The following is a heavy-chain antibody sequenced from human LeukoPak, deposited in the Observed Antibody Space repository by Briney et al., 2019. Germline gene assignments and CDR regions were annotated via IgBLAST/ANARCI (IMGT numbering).Heavy chain of an antibody. V-gene: IGHV3-23*01. J-gene: IGHJ4*02. Sequence: AGGSLRLSCAASGFTFSSYAMSWVRQAPGKGLEWVSAISGSGGSTYHTDSVKGRFTISRDNSKNTLYLQMNSLRAEDTAVYYCAKDGLVGATRFFYWGQGTLVTVSS. CDR3: AKDGLVGATRFFY. CDR1: GFTFSSYA. CDR2: ISGSGGST. D-gene: IGHD1-26*01.